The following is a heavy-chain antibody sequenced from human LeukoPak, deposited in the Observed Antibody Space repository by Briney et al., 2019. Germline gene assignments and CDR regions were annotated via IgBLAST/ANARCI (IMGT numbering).Heavy chain of an antibody. D-gene: IGHD2-21*02. CDR1: GYSENFYG. CDR3: ARGIGDRFRLQHVIDY. CDR2: ISAQHGQT. J-gene: IGHJ4*02. V-gene: IGHV1-18*01. Sequence: PSVKVSCKTSGYSENFYGITWVRQVAGQGLEWMGWISAQHGQTEYAPNSQDRVTMTTDTYTNTAYMELRSLRSDDTAVYYCARGIGDRFRLQHVIDYWGQGTLVTVSS.